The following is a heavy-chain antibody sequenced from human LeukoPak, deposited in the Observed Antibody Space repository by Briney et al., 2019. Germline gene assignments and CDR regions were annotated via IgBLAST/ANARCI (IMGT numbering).Heavy chain of an antibody. CDR3: ARSYSGYDFFWFDP. V-gene: IGHV4-30-4*01. D-gene: IGHD5-12*01. CDR2: IYYSGST. J-gene: IGHJ5*02. CDR1: GGSISSGDYY. Sequence: SQTLSLTCTVSGGSISSGDYYWSWIRQPPGKGLEWIGYIYYSGSTYYNPSLKSRVTISVDTSKNQFSLKLSSETAADTAVYYCARSYSGYDFFWFDPWGQGTLVTVSS.